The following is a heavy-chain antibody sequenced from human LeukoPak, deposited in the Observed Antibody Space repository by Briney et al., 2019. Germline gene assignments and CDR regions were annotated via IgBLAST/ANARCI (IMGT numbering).Heavy chain of an antibody. J-gene: IGHJ4*02. V-gene: IGHV1-2*02. D-gene: IGHD6-19*01. CDR1: AYTLSGYY. CDR3: ARRIAVAGSPVYYFDY. Sequence: SVKASCKASAYTLSGYYMHWVRQAPGQGLEWMGWINPKSGVTNYAQKFQGRVTMTWDTSINTTFMELSRLRSDDTAVYYCARRIAVAGSPVYYFDYWGQGTLVTVSS. CDR2: INPKSGVT.